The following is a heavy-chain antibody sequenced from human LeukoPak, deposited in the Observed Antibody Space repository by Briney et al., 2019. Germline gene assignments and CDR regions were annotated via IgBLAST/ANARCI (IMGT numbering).Heavy chain of an antibody. D-gene: IGHD1-26*01. J-gene: IGHJ4*02. Sequence: ASVKVSCKASGYTFSGDYMHWVRQAPGQGLEWMGRINPNSGGTNYAQKFQSRVTMTRDTSITTAYMELSWLTSDDTAVYYCARDRNLYSGSFASWGQGTLVTVSS. V-gene: IGHV1-2*06. CDR1: GYTFSGDY. CDR3: ARDRNLYSGSFAS. CDR2: INPNSGGT.